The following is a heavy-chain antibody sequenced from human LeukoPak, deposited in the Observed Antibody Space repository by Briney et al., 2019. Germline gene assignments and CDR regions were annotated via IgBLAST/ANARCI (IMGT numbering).Heavy chain of an antibody. V-gene: IGHV3-49*03. CDR2: IRSKAYGGTT. Sequence: PGGSLRLSRTASGFTFGDYAMSSFRQAPGKGLEWVGFIRSKAYGGTTEYAASVKGRFTISRDDSKSIAQLQMNSLKTEDTAVYYCTRRNDYGDYWGQGTLVTVSS. CDR1: GFTFGDYA. J-gene: IGHJ4*02. CDR3: TRRNDYGDY.